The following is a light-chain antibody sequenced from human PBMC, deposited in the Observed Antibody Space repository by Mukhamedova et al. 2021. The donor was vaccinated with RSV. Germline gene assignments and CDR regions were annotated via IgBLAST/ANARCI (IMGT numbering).Light chain of an antibody. V-gene: IGKV1-13*02. Sequence: GISNALAWYQQKPGKAPNLLIYDASTLQSGVPLRFTGSGSGTDFTLTIDSLQPEXXATYYCQQFNSYPLTFGVGT. J-gene: IGKJ4*01. CDR2: DAS. CDR3: QQFNSYPLT. CDR1: GISNA.